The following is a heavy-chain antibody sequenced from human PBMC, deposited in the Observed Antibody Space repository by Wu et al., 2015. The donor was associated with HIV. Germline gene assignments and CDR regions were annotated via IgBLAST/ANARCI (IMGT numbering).Heavy chain of an antibody. J-gene: IGHJ3*01. Sequence: QVQLLQSGPEVRRPGSSVRISCKTLGDTLNRFTINWVRQAPGQGVEWVGGIIPLSGTINYAQKLQTRVTITADESTATAHLEVNSLRHEDTAMYYCARKLKEAQTLWFGDHAFALWGQGDNGHCLF. D-gene: IGHD3-10*01. V-gene: IGHV1-69*12. CDR3: ARKLKEAQTLWFGDHAFAL. CDR1: GDTLNRFT. CDR2: IIPLSGTI.